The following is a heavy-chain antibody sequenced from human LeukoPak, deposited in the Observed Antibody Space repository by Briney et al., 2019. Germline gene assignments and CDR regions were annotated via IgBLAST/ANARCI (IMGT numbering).Heavy chain of an antibody. CDR3: ARDGYNSMTPAND. V-gene: IGHV4-39*07. CDR2: IYHSGTT. D-gene: IGHD5-24*01. CDR1: GGSISSSSYY. J-gene: IGHJ4*02. Sequence: PSETLSLTCTVSGGSISSSSYYWGWIRQPPGKGLEWIGSIYHSGTTYYNPSLKSRVTISVDTSKNQFSLKLSSVTAADTAVYYCARDGYNSMTPANDWGQGTLVTVSS.